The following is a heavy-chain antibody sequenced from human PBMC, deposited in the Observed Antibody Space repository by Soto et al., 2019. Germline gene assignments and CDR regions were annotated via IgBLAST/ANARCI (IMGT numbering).Heavy chain of an antibody. D-gene: IGHD3-22*01. CDR3: ARAVGGPYSSVFNY. Sequence: QVHLVQSGAEVKKPGSSVKVSCKSSGGTFNTFFMTWVRQVPGQGLEWMGGILPVFHTPNYAEKCKDRVTIIADESTTTVYMELSGLTSEDTAVYFCARAVGGPYSSVFNYWGQGTLVTVSS. CDR2: ILPVFHTP. J-gene: IGHJ4*02. CDR1: GGTFNTFF. V-gene: IGHV1-69*01.